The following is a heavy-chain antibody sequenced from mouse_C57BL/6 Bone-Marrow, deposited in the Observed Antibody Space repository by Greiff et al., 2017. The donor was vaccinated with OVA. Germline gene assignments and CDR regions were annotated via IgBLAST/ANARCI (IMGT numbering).Heavy chain of an antibody. J-gene: IGHJ3*01. CDR1: GYTFTSYW. CDR2: IYPGSGST. D-gene: IGHD3-2*02. Sequence: QVQLQQPGAELVKPGASVKMSCKASGYTFTSYWITWVKQRPGQGLEWIGDIYPGSGSTNYNEKFKSKATLTVDTSSSTAYMQLSSLTSEDSAVYYCARGRSSGLDWFAYWGQGTLVTVSA. V-gene: IGHV1-55*01. CDR3: ARGRSSGLDWFAY.